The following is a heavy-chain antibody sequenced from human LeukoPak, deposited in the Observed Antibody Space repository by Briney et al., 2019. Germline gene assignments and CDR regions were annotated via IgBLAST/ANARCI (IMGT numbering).Heavy chain of an antibody. CDR3: ARVRDSTGYYHRDAFNI. Sequence: ASVKVSCKASGYTLTAYYMPWVRQAPGQGLEWMGRINPHSGGANYAQKFQGRVTMTRDTSISTAYLELSRLRSDDTAVYFCARVRDSTGYYHRDAFNIWGQGTLVTVSS. V-gene: IGHV1-2*06. CDR1: GYTLTAYY. D-gene: IGHD3-22*01. J-gene: IGHJ3*02. CDR2: INPHSGGA.